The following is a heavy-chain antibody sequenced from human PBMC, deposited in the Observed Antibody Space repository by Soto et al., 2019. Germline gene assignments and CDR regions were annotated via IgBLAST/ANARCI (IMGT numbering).Heavy chain of an antibody. CDR1: GCTFSSYT. CDR2: IIPILGIA. J-gene: IGHJ4*02. CDR3: ATVMYGYDYAFDY. D-gene: IGHD5-12*01. Sequence: SVKVSCKASGCTFSSYTISWVRQAPGQGLEWMGRIIPILGIANYAQKFQGRVTITADKSTSTAYMELSSLRSEDTAVYYCATVMYGYDYAFDYWGQGTLVTVSS. V-gene: IGHV1-69*02.